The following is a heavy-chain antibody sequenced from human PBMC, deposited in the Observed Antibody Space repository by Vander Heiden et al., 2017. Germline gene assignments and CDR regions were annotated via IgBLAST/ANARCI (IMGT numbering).Heavy chain of an antibody. Sequence: QVQLQESGPGLVKPSETLSLTCTVSGGSISSYYWSWIRQTPGKGLEWIGYIYYSGSTNYNPSLKSRVTISVDTSKNQFSLKLSSVTAADTAVYYCARGTPNRFLDLPNWFDPWGQGTLVTVSS. CDR1: GGSISSYY. V-gene: IGHV4-59*01. CDR2: IYYSGST. CDR3: ARGTPNRFLDLPNWFDP. D-gene: IGHD3-3*01. J-gene: IGHJ5*02.